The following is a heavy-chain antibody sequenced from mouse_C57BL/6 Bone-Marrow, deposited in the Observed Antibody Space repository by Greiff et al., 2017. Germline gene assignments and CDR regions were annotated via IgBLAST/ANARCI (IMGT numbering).Heavy chain of an antibody. Sequence: QVPLQQPGAELVRPGSSVKLSCKASGYTFTSYWMDWVKQRPGQGLEWIGNIYPSDSETHYNQKFKDKATLTVDKSSSTAYMQLSSLTSEDSAVYYCARDNYYGSSYDGYFDVWGTGTTVTVSS. D-gene: IGHD1-1*01. CDR1: GYTFTSYW. CDR3: ARDNYYGSSYDGYFDV. J-gene: IGHJ1*03. V-gene: IGHV1-61*01. CDR2: IYPSDSET.